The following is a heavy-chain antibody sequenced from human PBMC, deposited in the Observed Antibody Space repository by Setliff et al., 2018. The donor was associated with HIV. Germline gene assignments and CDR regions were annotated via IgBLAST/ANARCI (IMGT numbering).Heavy chain of an antibody. V-gene: IGHV4-61*09. CDR1: GGSISSGYHY. Sequence: SETLSLTCTVSGGSISSGYHYWTWIRQPAGKGLEWIGHVFTTGSTNYNPSLKSRITISVDSSKNQFSLKLSSVTAADTAVYYCARGSSTVYNYYMDVWGKGTTVTVSS. CDR2: VFTTGST. J-gene: IGHJ6*03. CDR3: ARGSSTVYNYYMDV. D-gene: IGHD1-26*01.